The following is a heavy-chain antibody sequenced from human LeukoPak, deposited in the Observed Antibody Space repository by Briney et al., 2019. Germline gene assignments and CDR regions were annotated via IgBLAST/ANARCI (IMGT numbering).Heavy chain of an antibody. CDR2: VNPNSGDT. V-gene: IGHV1-2*02. J-gene: IGHJ5*01. D-gene: IGHD1-26*01. Sequence: ASVKVSCKAPENTFSSYYLHWVRQAPGQGLEWMGCVNPNSGDTNYAQKFQGSVTMTRDTSISTVYMELSRLRSDDTAVYYCARASGSYWWFDSWGQGTLVTVSS. CDR3: ARASGSYWWFDS. CDR1: ENTFSSYY.